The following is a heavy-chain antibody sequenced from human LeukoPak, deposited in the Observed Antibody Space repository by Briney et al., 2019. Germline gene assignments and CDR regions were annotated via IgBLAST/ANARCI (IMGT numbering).Heavy chain of an antibody. J-gene: IGHJ4*02. CDR1: GFTFSSYA. CDR2: ISSNGGST. CDR3: AKQPWRQFLPYYFDY. D-gene: IGHD1-1*01. V-gene: IGHV3-64*04. Sequence: GGSLRLSCAASGFTFSSYAMHWVRQAPGKGLEYVSAISSNGGSTYYADSVKGRFTISRDNSKNTLYLQMNSLRAEDTAVYYCAKQPWRQFLPYYFDYWGQGTLVTVSS.